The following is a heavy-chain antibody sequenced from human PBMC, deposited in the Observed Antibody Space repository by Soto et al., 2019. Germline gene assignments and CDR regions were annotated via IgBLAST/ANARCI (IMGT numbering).Heavy chain of an antibody. D-gene: IGHD3-10*01. Sequence: ESGGGVVQPGRSLRLSCAASGFTFSSYGMHWVRQAPGKGLEWVAVISYDGSNKYYADSVKGRFTISRDNSKNTLYLQMNSLRAEDTAVYYCAKWAIWFGELSTPNFDYWGQGTLVTVSS. J-gene: IGHJ4*02. CDR2: ISYDGSNK. V-gene: IGHV3-30*18. CDR1: GFTFSSYG. CDR3: AKWAIWFGELSTPNFDY.